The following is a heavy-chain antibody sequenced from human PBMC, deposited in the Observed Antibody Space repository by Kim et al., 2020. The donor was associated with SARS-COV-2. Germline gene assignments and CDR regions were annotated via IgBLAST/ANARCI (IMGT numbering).Heavy chain of an antibody. CDR3: ARVSAWDYYDSSGAFDY. V-gene: IGHV3-53*01. J-gene: IGHJ4*02. D-gene: IGHD3-22*01. Sequence: VKGRFTISRDNSKNTLYLQMNSLRAEDTAVYYCARVSAWDYYDSSGAFDYWGQGTLVTVSS.